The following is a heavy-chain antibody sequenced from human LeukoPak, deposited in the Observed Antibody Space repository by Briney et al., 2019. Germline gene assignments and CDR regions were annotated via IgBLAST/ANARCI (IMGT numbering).Heavy chain of an antibody. V-gene: IGHV1-2*02. D-gene: IGHD3-22*01. Sequence: ASVKVSCKASGYTFTSYGICWVRQAPGQGLEWMGWINPNSGGRNHAQKFQGRVTITRDTSISTAYMELSRLRSDDTAVYYCARSTSSGSYEFDPWGQGTLVTVSS. CDR2: INPNSGGR. J-gene: IGHJ5*02. CDR3: ARSTSSGSYEFDP. CDR1: GYTFTSYG.